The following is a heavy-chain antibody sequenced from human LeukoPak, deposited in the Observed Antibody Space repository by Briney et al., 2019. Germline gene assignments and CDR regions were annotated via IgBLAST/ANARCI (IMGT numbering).Heavy chain of an antibody. CDR1: GFTFSSYE. CDR2: ISSSGSTI. D-gene: IGHD2-8*01. V-gene: IGHV3-48*03. Sequence: PGGSLRLSCAASGFTFSSYEMNWVRQAPGKGLEWVSYISSSGSTIYYADSVKGGFTISRDDAQNSLYLQMNSLRAEDTAVYYCARAGYCTNGVCYKSYYGMDVWGQGTTVTVSS. CDR3: ARAGYCTNGVCYKSYYGMDV. J-gene: IGHJ6*02.